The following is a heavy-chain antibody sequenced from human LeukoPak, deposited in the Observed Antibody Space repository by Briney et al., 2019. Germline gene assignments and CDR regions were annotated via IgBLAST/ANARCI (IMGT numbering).Heavy chain of an antibody. V-gene: IGHV3-74*01. CDR3: ASLPLLQPTRVGYYDSSGYYVEAFDI. J-gene: IGHJ3*02. Sequence: PGGSLRLSCAASGFTFSSYWMHWVRQAPGKGLVWVSRINSDGSSTSYADSVKGRFTISRDNAKSTLYLQMNSLRAEDTAVYYCASLPLLQPTRVGYYDSSGYYVEAFDIWGQGTMVTVSS. CDR1: GFTFSSYW. D-gene: IGHD3-22*01. CDR2: INSDGSST.